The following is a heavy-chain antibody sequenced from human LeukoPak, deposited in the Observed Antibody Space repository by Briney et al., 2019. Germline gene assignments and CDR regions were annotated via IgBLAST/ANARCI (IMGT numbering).Heavy chain of an antibody. D-gene: IGHD6-19*01. CDR1: RFTFSTYA. CDR3: ARDRIAVAGMGAFQH. V-gene: IGHV3-30-3*01. CDR2: ISNDGTNE. J-gene: IGHJ1*01. Sequence: GGSLRLSCAASRFTFSTYAMHWVRQAPGKGLERVAGISNDGTNEDHADSVKGRFTISRDNSKNTLYLQMNSLRAEDTAIYYCARDRIAVAGMGAFQHWGQGTLVTVSS.